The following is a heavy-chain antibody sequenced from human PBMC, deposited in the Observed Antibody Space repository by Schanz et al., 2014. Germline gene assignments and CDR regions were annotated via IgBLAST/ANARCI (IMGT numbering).Heavy chain of an antibody. CDR2: ISGSGGSS. Sequence: EVELVESGGGLVLPGGSLRLSCAASGFTFSTYAMSWVRQAPGKGLEWVSGISGSGGSSYYADSVKGRFTISRDNSKNTLLLQMTGLRAEDTAVYYCAKHRHYADNNGYPGIDYWGQGTMVTVSS. CDR1: GFTFSTYA. CDR3: AKHRHYADNNGYPGIDY. V-gene: IGHV3-23*04. J-gene: IGHJ3*01. D-gene: IGHD3-16*01.